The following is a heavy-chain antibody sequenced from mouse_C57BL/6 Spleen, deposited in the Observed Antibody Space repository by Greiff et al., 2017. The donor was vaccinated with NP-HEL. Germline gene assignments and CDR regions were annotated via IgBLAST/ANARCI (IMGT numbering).Heavy chain of an antibody. CDR3: ARNYGWLFYAMDY. J-gene: IGHJ4*01. V-gene: IGHV5-17*01. D-gene: IGHD1-1*01. CDR2: ISSGSSTI. Sequence: EVKLMESGGGLVTPGGSLTLSCAASGFTFSDYGMHWVRQAPEKGLEWVAYISSGSSTIYYADTVTGRFTISRDKAKNTLFLQMTRLRSEDTAMYYCARNYGWLFYAMDYWGQGTSVTVSS. CDR1: GFTFSDYG.